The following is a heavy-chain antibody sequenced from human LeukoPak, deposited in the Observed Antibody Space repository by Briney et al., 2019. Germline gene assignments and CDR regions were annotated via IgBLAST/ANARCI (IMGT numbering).Heavy chain of an antibody. CDR2: ISAYNGNT. J-gene: IGHJ3*02. CDR3: ARSYCSSTSCHSDAFDI. V-gene: IGHV1-18*01. D-gene: IGHD2-2*01. CDR1: GYTSTSYG. Sequence: ASVKVSCKASGYTSTSYGISWVRQAPGQGLEWMGWISAYNGNTNYAQKLQGRVTMTTDTSTSTAYMELRSLRSDDTAVYYCARSYCSSTSCHSDAFDIWGQGTMVTLSS.